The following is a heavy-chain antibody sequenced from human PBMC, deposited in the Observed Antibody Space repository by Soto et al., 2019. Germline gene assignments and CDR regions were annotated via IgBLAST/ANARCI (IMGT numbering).Heavy chain of an antibody. CDR3: AREFPSSTRYLYGRDV. Sequence: QAQLVQSGAEVTKPGASVKVSCRASGYTFTDYGITWVRQAPGQGLEWMCWLNVYYDTTNYGRDLQGRLTMTTDTSTSTAYMELRSLTADDTAVYYCAREFPSSTRYLYGRDVWGQGAPVTVSS. V-gene: IGHV1-18*04. D-gene: IGHD2-2*01. CDR1: GYTFTDYG. CDR2: LNVYYDTT. J-gene: IGHJ6*02.